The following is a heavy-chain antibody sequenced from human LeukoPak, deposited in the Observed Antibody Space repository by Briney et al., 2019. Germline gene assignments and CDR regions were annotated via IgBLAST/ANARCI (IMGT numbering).Heavy chain of an antibody. CDR2: INPNSGGI. J-gene: IGHJ6*02. CDR3: ARGLSERDYYYYGMDV. Sequence: ASVKVSCKASGYTFTVYYMHWVRQAPGQGLEWMGWINPNSGGINYAQKFQGRVTMTRDTSISTAYMELSRLRSDDTAVYYCARGLSERDYYYYGMDVWGQGTTVTVSS. V-gene: IGHV1-2*02. D-gene: IGHD1-14*01. CDR1: GYTFTVYY.